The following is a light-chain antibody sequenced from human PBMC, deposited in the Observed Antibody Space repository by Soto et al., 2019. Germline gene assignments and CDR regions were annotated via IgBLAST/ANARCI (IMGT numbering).Light chain of an antibody. Sequence: EIAMTPSPSTLSVSPCERARLSCMASQTVSSSLAWYQQKPGQAPRLLVYDASNRDTGIPGRFSGSGSGADFTLTISSLEPEDFAVYYCQHRSNWPLTFGGGTKVDIK. J-gene: IGKJ4*02. CDR3: QHRSNWPLT. V-gene: IGKV3-11*01. CDR2: DAS. CDR1: QTVSSS.